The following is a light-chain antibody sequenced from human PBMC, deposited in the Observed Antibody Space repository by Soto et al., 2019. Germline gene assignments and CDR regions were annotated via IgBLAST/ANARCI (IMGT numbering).Light chain of an antibody. CDR2: KAS. Sequence: DIQMTQSPSTLSASVGDRVTITCRASQSISSWLAWYQQKPGKAPRLLIYKASDLESGVPSRFSGSGSGTDFTLTISSLQPDDFATYYCQQYKSYSPLTFGGGTKVDIK. V-gene: IGKV1-5*03. CDR3: QQYKSYSPLT. CDR1: QSISSW. J-gene: IGKJ4*01.